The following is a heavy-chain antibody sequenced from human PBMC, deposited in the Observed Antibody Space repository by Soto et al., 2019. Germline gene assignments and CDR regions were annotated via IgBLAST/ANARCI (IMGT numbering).Heavy chain of an antibody. Sequence: SETLSLTCAVYGGSFSGYYWSWIRQPPGKWLEWIGEINHSGSTNYNPSLKSRVTISVDTSKNQFSLKLSSVTAADTAVYYCARTKRGYGSGSYYLKIYFDYWGQGTLVTVSS. CDR1: GGSFSGYY. CDR3: ARTKRGYGSGSYYLKIYFDY. CDR2: INHSGST. V-gene: IGHV4-34*01. D-gene: IGHD3-10*01. J-gene: IGHJ4*02.